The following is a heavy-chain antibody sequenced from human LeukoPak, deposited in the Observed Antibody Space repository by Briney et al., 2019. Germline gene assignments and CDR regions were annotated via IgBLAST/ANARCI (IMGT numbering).Heavy chain of an antibody. J-gene: IGHJ4*02. D-gene: IGHD4-11*01. CDR2: IKQDGTEK. CDR1: GFTFSSYW. CDR3: AREDHSNYEY. Sequence: RSGGSLRLSCAASGFTFSSYWMSWVRQTPGKGLEWVASIKQDGTEKHYVDSVKGRFTISKDNAKNSLYLQTNSLRAEDTAVYYCAREDHSNYEYWGQGTLVTVSS. V-gene: IGHV3-7*03.